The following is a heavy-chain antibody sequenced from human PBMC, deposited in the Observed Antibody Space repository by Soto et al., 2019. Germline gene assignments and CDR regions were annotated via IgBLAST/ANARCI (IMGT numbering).Heavy chain of an antibody. CDR3: ASHPSPYCSSTSCYDYYYYGMDV. Sequence: QVQLQESGPGLVKPSETLSLTCTVSGGSISSYYWSWIRQPPGKGLEWIGYIYYSGSTNYNPSLKSRVTISVDTSKNQFSLKLSSVTAADTAVYYCASHPSPYCSSTSCYDYYYYGMDVWGQGTTVTVSS. J-gene: IGHJ6*02. V-gene: IGHV4-59*08. D-gene: IGHD2-2*01. CDR2: IYYSGST. CDR1: GGSISSYY.